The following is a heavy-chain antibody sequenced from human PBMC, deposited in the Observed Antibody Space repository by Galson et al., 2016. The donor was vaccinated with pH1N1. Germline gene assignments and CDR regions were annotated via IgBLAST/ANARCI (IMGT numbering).Heavy chain of an antibody. D-gene: IGHD5-12*01. Sequence: SVKVSCKASRDTFIKYAFSWVRQAPGKGLEWMGGIIPILGAPNYAQNFQGRVTISTDKSTTTAYMELTGLTSGDTAIYYCARMSSGYDTIDSWGQGTLITVSS. CDR3: ARMSSGYDTIDS. CDR1: RDTFIKYA. V-gene: IGHV1-69*10. CDR2: IIPILGAP. J-gene: IGHJ4*02.